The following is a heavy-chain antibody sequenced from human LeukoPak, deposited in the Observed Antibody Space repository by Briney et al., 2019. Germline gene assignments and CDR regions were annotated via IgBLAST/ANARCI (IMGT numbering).Heavy chain of an antibody. CDR1: GGTFSSYA. J-gene: IGHJ5*02. D-gene: IGHD6-13*01. V-gene: IGHV1-69*06. Sequence: ASVKVSCKASGGTFSSYAISWVRQAPGQGLEWMGGIIPMFNTTKYAQKFQDRVTITADKSTSTAYMELSSLRSEDTAVYCCVEGGIAPLNWFDPWGQGTLVTVSS. CDR3: VEGGIAPLNWFDP. CDR2: IIPMFNTT.